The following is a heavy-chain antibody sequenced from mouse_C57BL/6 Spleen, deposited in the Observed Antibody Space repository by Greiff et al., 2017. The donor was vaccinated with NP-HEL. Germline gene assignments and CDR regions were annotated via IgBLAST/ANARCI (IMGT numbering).Heavy chain of an antibody. V-gene: IGHV1-26*01. CDR3: ARERSSFDY. CDR2: INPNNGGT. Sequence: VQLQQSGPELVKPGASVKISCKASGYTFTDYYMNWVKQSHGKSLEWIGDINPNNGGTSYNQKFKGKATLTVDKSSSTAYMELRSLTSEDSAVYYCARERSSFDYWGQGTTLTVSS. CDR1: GYTFTDYY. J-gene: IGHJ2*01.